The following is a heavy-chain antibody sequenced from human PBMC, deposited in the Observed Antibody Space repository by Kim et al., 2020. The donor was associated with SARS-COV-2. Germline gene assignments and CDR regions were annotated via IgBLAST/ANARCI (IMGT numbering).Heavy chain of an antibody. Sequence: SETLSLTCAVSGGSISSSNWWSWVRQPPGKGLEWIGEIYHSGSTNYNPSLKSRVTISVDKSKNQFSLKLSSVTAADTAVYYCARAITADIVVVPAATSYYYYGMDVWGQGTTVTVSS. CDR2: IYHSGST. D-gene: IGHD2-2*01. J-gene: IGHJ6*02. V-gene: IGHV4-4*02. CDR3: ARAITADIVVVPAATSYYYYGMDV. CDR1: GGSISSSNW.